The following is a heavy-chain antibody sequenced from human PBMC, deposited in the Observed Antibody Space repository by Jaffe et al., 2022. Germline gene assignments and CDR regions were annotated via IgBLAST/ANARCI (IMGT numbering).Heavy chain of an antibody. V-gene: IGHV3-49*03. Sequence: EVQLVESGGGLVQPGRSLRLSCTASGFTFGDYAMSWFRQAPGKGLEWVGFIRSKAYGGTTEYAASVKGRFTISRDDSKSIAYLQMNSLKTEDTAVYYCTRDLRENDILTGYYNSEIMPNFDYWGQGTLVTVSS. J-gene: IGHJ4*02. D-gene: IGHD3-9*01. CDR2: IRSKAYGGTT. CDR1: GFTFGDYA. CDR3: TRDLRENDILTGYYNSEIMPNFDY.